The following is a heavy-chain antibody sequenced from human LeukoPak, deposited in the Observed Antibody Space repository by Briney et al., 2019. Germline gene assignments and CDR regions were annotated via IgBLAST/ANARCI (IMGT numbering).Heavy chain of an antibody. CDR2: IAGRSETT. CDR3: AKERYTYGSSHIVY. J-gene: IGHJ4*02. V-gene: IGHV3-23*01. D-gene: IGHD5-18*01. CDR1: GFTFDDYA. Sequence: GGSLRHSCVASGFTFDDYAMTWVRQTPGRGLEWPSTIAGRSETTYDADSVKGRFTISRDTSQSTVFLQMDSLRVDDTALYFCAKERYTYGSSHIVYWGQGTLVTVSS.